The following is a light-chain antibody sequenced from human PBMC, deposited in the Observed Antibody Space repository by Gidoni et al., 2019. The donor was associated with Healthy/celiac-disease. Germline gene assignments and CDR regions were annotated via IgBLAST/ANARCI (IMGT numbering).Light chain of an antibody. CDR1: QSISSY. CDR2: AAS. CDR3: QQSYSTHWT. J-gene: IGKJ1*01. Sequence: IQMTQSPSSLSASVGDRVTITCRASQSISSYLNWYQQKPGKAPKLLIYAASSLQSGVPSRFSGSGSGTDFTLTISSLQPEDFATYYCQQSYSTHWTFXQXTKVEIK. V-gene: IGKV1-39*01.